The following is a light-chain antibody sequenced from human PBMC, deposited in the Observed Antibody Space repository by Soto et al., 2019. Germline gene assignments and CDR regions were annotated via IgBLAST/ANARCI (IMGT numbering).Light chain of an antibody. J-gene: IGLJ2*01. Sequence: SYELTQPPSVSVSPGQTARITCSGDALPKQYAYWYQQKPGQAPALVIYKDSERPSGIPERFSGSSSGTTVTLTISGVQAEDEADYYCQSADSSGTYPVVFGGGTKVTVL. V-gene: IGLV3-25*03. CDR3: QSADSSGTYPVV. CDR2: KDS. CDR1: ALPKQY.